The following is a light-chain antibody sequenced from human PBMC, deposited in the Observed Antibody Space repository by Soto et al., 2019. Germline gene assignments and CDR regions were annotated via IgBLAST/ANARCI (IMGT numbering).Light chain of an antibody. Sequence: DIQMTQSPSTLSASVGDRVTITCRASQSINSWLAWYQQKPGAAPRLLIYKASSLESGVLPRFSGGGSGTEFTLTISSLQPDDFATYYCQQYNNNSWTFGQGTKVEIK. CDR2: KAS. CDR3: QQYNNNSWT. J-gene: IGKJ1*01. V-gene: IGKV1-5*03. CDR1: QSINSW.